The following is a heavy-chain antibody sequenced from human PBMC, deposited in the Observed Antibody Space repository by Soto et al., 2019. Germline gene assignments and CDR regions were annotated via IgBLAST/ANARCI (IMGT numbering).Heavy chain of an antibody. CDR3: ARQGYYGSGSYLYYYYGMDV. CDR1: GGSISSGGYY. V-gene: IGHV4-31*03. D-gene: IGHD3-10*01. J-gene: IGHJ6*02. Sequence: PSETLSLTCTVSGGSISSGGYYWSWIRQHPGKGLEWIGYIYYSGSTYYNPSPKSRVTISVDTSKNQFSLKLSSVTAADTAVYYCARQGYYGSGSYLYYYYGMDVWGQGTTVTVSS. CDR2: IYYSGST.